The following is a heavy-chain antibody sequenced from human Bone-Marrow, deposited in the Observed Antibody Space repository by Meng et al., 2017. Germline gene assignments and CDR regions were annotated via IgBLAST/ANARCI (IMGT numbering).Heavy chain of an antibody. J-gene: IGHJ4*02. CDR2: IDPKNGDT. CDR1: GYNFPDDY. CDR3: ARDEDISAAGKLFGDY. D-gene: IGHD6-13*01. V-gene: IGHV1-2*06. Sequence: QVQLVHSGAEVKKPGASVKVSCKPSGYNFPDDYIHWVRQAPGQGLEWMGRIDPKNGDTHYAQKFQGRVTMTGDTSISTAYMDLSGLRSDDTAVYYCARDEDISAAGKLFGDYWGQGTLVTVSS.